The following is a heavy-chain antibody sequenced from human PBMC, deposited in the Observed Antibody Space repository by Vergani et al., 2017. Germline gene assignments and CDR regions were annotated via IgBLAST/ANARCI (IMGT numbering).Heavy chain of an antibody. CDR3: AGDFDSNGYNAFDI. CDR1: GGTFSSYG. Sequence: QVQLVQSGTGVKKPGSSVKVSCKASGGTFSSYGISWVRQAPGQGLEWMGGIIAMFGTAYYAQTFQGRVTITADKSTSTAYMELSSLGSEDTAVYYCAGDFDSNGYNAFDIWGQGTMVTVSS. V-gene: IGHV1-69*06. D-gene: IGHD3-22*01. J-gene: IGHJ3*02. CDR2: IIAMFGTA.